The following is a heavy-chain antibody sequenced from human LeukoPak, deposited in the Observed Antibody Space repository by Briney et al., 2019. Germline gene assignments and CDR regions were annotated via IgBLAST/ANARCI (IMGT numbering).Heavy chain of an antibody. CDR2: IYYSGST. Sequence: SETLSLTCTVSGGSISSSSYYWGWLRQPPGKGLEWIGSIYYSGSTYYNPSLKSRVTISVDTSKNQFSLKLSSVTAADTAVYYCARQKQQLVGIDYWGQGTLVTVSS. V-gene: IGHV4-39*01. J-gene: IGHJ4*02. CDR3: ARQKQQLVGIDY. D-gene: IGHD6-13*01. CDR1: GGSISSSSYY.